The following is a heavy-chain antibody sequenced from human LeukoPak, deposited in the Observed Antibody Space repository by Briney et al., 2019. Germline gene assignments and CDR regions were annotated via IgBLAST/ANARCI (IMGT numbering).Heavy chain of an antibody. D-gene: IGHD3-9*01. J-gene: IGHJ3*02. Sequence: SQTLSLTCTVSGGSIDSHYWSWIRQPPGKGLEWIGYIYYSGSTNYNPSLKSRVTISVDTSKNQFSLKLSSVTAADTAVYYCARDGVLDYDILTENAFDTWGQGTMVTVSS. CDR3: ARDGVLDYDILTENAFDT. CDR2: IYYSGST. V-gene: IGHV4-59*11. CDR1: GGSIDSHY.